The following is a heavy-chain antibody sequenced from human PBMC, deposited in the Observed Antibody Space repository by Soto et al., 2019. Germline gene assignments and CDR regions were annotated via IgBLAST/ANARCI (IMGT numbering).Heavy chain of an antibody. V-gene: IGHV5-51*01. CDR3: ARARVSTPRLEDPFDI. CDR1: GYSFATYW. Sequence: GESLKISCEGSGYSFATYWLAWVRQMPGKGLEYMGIIFPGDSDTRYSPSFQGQVTISADKSTSTAYLQWTSLKSSDTAIYYCARARVSTPRLEDPFDIWGQGTMVTVSS. J-gene: IGHJ3*02. D-gene: IGHD3-3*01. CDR2: IFPGDSDT.